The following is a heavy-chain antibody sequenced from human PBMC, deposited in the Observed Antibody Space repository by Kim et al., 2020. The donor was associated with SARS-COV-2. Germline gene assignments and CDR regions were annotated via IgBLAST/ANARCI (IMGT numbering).Heavy chain of an antibody. CDR1: GGSISSSSYY. Sequence: SETLSLTCTVSGGSISSSSYYWGWIRQPPGKGLEWIGSIYYSGSTYYNPSLKSRVTISVDTSKNQFSLKLSSVTAADTAVYYCARVRIVNRPYYFDYLG. D-gene: IGHD1-26*01. V-gene: IGHV4-39*07. CDR3: ARVRIVNRPYYFDY. J-gene: IGHJ4*01. CDR2: IYYSGST.